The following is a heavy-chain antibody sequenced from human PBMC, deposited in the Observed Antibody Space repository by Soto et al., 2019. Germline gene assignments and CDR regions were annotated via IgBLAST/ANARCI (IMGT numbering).Heavy chain of an antibody. CDR2: MSGSGGST. J-gene: IGHJ3*02. V-gene: IGHV3-23*01. D-gene: IGHD5-18*01. CDR3: VKGGSNGWSDAFDI. Sequence: EVQLLESGGGLVQPGGSLRLSCAASGFTFSSYVMNWVRQAPGKGLEWVSIMSGSGGSTYYADSVEGRFTFSRANSKNPLHLLRNSRRAEDTAVYYCVKGGSNGWSDAFDIWGPGTMVSVSS. CDR1: GFTFSSYV.